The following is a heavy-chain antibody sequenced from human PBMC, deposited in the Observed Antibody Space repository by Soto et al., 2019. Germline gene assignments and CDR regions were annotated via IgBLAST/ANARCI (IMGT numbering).Heavy chain of an antibody. CDR3: AKDLRDLYYYYYMDV. V-gene: IGHV3-23*01. CDR1: GFTFSSYA. CDR2: ISGSGGST. J-gene: IGHJ6*03. Sequence: PGGSLRLSCAASGFTFSSYAMSWVRQAPGKGLEWVSAISGSGGSTYYADSVKGRFTISRDNSKNTLCLQMNSLRAEDTAVYYCAKDLRDLYYYYYMDVWGKGTTVTVSS.